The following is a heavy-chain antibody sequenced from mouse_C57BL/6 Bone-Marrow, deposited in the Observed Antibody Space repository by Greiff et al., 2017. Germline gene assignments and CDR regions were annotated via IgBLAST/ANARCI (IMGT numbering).Heavy chain of an antibody. V-gene: IGHV1-26*01. Sequence: VQLQQSGPELVKPGASVKISCKASGYTFTDYYMNWVKQSHGKSLEWIGDINPNNGGTSYNQKFKGKATLTVDKSSSTAYMELRRLTSEDSAVYYCARKEFWYFDVWGTGTTVTVSS. CDR3: ARKEFWYFDV. CDR1: GYTFTDYY. CDR2: INPNNGGT. J-gene: IGHJ1*03.